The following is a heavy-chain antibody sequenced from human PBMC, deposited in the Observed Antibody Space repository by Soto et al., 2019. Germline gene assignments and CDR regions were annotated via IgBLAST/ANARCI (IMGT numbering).Heavy chain of an antibody. J-gene: IGHJ3*02. Sequence: VPLLESGGGSVQPGGSLRLSCAASGFTFSSYAMSWVRQAPGKGLEWVSGVSGSGGSTYCVDSVKGRFTISRDNSEHTLYLQMNRLRAEDTAVYYCAKDFGSNYGFVAFDIWGQGTMVTVSS. CDR2: VSGSGGST. CDR3: AKDFGSNYGFVAFDI. CDR1: GFTFSSYA. D-gene: IGHD5-18*01. V-gene: IGHV3-23*01.